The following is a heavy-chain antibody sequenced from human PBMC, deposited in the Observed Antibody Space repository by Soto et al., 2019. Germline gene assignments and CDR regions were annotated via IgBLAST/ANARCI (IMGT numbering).Heavy chain of an antibody. CDR1: GGSISSISHS. CDR2: IFYNGIT. D-gene: IGHD1-1*01. Sequence: SETLSLTCTVSGGSISSISHSWGWLRQSPGQGLEWTGNIFYNGITYYNPSLKSRVTISADTSKNHFSLMLRSVTVADMVAYFWARVVTERQDCFDFWDRRHRVT. CDR3: ARVVTERQDCFDF. J-gene: IGHJ4*02. V-gene: IGHV4-39*02.